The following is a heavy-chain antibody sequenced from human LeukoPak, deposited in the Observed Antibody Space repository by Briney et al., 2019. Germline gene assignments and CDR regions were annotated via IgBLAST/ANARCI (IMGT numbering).Heavy chain of an antibody. D-gene: IGHD6-6*01. Sequence: ASVKVSCKASGYTSTSYGISWVRQAPGQGLEWMGWIRVYNGNTNYAQKLQGRVTMTTDTSTTTAYMELRSLRSDDTAVYYCARTAGRTFDYWGQGTLVTVSS. J-gene: IGHJ4*02. CDR2: IRVYNGNT. CDR1: GYTSTSYG. V-gene: IGHV1-18*01. CDR3: ARTAGRTFDY.